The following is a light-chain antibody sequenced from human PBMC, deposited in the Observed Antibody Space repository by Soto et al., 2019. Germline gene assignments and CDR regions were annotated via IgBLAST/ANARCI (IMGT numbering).Light chain of an antibody. CDR2: DVS. CDR1: QSVSSNY. V-gene: IGKV3-20*01. J-gene: IGKJ1*01. Sequence: DIVLTQSLGTLSLSPGERATLSCRSSQSVSSNYLAWYQQKPDQAPRLVIYDVSGRATGIPDRFSGSGSGTAFTLTISRLEPEDSAVYYCQQYGSSPTFGQGTKVEIK. CDR3: QQYGSSPT.